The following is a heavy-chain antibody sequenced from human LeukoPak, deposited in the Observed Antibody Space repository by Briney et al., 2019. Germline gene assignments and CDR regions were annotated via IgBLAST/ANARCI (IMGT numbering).Heavy chain of an antibody. J-gene: IGHJ6*02. CDR1: GFTFSSYS. D-gene: IGHD5-12*01. V-gene: IGHV3-21*01. CDR2: ISSSSSYI. CDR3: AKDIVATIGPYYYYGMDV. Sequence: GGSLRLSCAASGFTFSSYSMNWVRQAPGKGLEWVSSISSSSSYIYYADSVKGRFTISRDNSKNTLYLQMNSLRAEDTAVYYCAKDIVATIGPYYYYGMDVWGQGTTVTVSS.